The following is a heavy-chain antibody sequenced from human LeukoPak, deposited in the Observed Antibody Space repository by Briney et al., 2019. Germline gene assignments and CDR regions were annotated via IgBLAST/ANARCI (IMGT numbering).Heavy chain of an antibody. J-gene: IGHJ4*02. V-gene: IGHV1-3*03. CDR3: ARGAVGIDSSGYYYGGVVDY. CDR2: INAGNGNT. Sequence: ASVKVSCKASGYTFTSYAMHWVRQAPGQRLEWMGWINAGNGNTKYSQEFQGRVTITRDTSASTAYMELSSLRSEDMAVYYCARGAVGIDSSGYYYGGVVDYWGQGTLVTVSS. CDR1: GYTFTSYA. D-gene: IGHD3-22*01.